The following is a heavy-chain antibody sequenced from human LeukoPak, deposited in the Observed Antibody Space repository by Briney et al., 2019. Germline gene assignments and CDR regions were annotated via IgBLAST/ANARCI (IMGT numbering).Heavy chain of an antibody. CDR1: GFTFSSYS. CDR2: ISSSSSYI. Sequence: PGGSLRLSCAASGFTFSSYSMNWVRQAPGKGLEWVSSISSSSSYIYYADSVKGRFTISRDNAKNSLYLQMNSLRAEDTAVYYCARRNSSSWYGEAFDIWGQGTMVTVSS. J-gene: IGHJ3*02. V-gene: IGHV3-21*01. D-gene: IGHD6-13*01. CDR3: ARRNSSSWYGEAFDI.